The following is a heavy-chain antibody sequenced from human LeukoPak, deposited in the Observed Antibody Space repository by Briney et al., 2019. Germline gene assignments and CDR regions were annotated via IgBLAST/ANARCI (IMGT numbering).Heavy chain of an antibody. CDR2: ISGSGGST. V-gene: IGHV3-23*01. CDR1: GFTFSSYA. CDR3: AKAPRTDFWSGYWYFDY. J-gene: IGHJ4*02. D-gene: IGHD3-3*01. Sequence: GSLRLSCAASGFTFSSYAMSWVRQAPGKGLEWVSAISGSGGSTYYADSVKGRFTISRDNSKNTLYLQMNSLRAEDTAVYYCAKAPRTDFWSGYWYFDYWGQGTLVTVSS.